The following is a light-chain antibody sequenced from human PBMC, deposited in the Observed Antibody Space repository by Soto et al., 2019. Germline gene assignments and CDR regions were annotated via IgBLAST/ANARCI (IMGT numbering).Light chain of an antibody. J-gene: IGKJ4*01. CDR2: AAS. Sequence: AIQMTQSPSSLSASVGDRGTITCRASHGIRNDLGWYQQKPGKAPRLLLYAASTLQSGVPPRFSCSGSGTDFTLTFGGLQPEDFVTYYCLHDYDYPLTFGGGTKVEIK. V-gene: IGKV1-6*01. CDR1: HGIRND. CDR3: LHDYDYPLT.